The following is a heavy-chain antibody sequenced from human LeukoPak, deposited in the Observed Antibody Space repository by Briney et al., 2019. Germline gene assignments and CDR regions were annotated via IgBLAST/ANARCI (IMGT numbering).Heavy chain of an antibody. D-gene: IGHD2-15*01. CDR3: ARGSLDCSGGSCYPEYFQH. CDR1: GGSFSGYY. J-gene: IGHJ1*01. V-gene: IGHV4-34*01. Sequence: PSETLSLTCAVYGGSFSGYYWSWIRQPPGKGLEWIGEINHSGSTNYNPSLKSRVTISVDTSKNQFSLKLSSVTAADTAVYYCARGSLDCSGGSCYPEYFQHWGQGTLVTVSS. CDR2: INHSGST.